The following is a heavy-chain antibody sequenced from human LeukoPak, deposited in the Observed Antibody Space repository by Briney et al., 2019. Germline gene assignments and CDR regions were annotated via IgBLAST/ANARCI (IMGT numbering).Heavy chain of an antibody. CDR1: GGSISSYY. Sequence: PSETLSLTCTVSGGSISSYYWSWIRQPPGKGLEWIGHIYYSGNTNYNPSLKSRVTISIDTSKNQFSLRLSSATAADTAVYYCARGAAGYSYGWGQGTLVTVSS. CDR3: ARGAAGYSYG. D-gene: IGHD5-18*01. J-gene: IGHJ4*02. V-gene: IGHV4-59*01. CDR2: IYYSGNT.